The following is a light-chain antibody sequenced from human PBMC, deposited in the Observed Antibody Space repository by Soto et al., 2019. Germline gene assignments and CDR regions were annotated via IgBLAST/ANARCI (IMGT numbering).Light chain of an antibody. CDR1: QSVTINY. Sequence: EIVLTQSPGTLSLSPGERATLSCRASQSVTINYLAWYQQKPGQAPRLLIYGASTRATGIPDRFTGSGSGTDFTLTISRLEPEDFAVCFCQQYGSSPFTFGPGTKVDIK. CDR3: QQYGSSPFT. J-gene: IGKJ3*01. CDR2: GAS. V-gene: IGKV3-20*01.